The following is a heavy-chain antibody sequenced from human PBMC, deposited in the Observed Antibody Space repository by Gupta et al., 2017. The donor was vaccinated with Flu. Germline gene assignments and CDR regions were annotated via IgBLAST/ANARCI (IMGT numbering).Heavy chain of an antibody. Sequence: EGQLVESGGGLVQPGRSLRLSCSASGFTLGDYAMSWFRQAPGKGLEWVGFIRNKLYGETTEYAPSVKGRFTISRDDSKSIAYLQLNSLRSKDAAVYYCTRAAIYCSTSSCPRFASMFDCGGQGTMVTVSS. CDR1: GFTLGDYA. J-gene: IGHJ4*02. D-gene: IGHD2-2*01. CDR2: IRNKLYGETT. V-gene: IGHV3-49*03. CDR3: TRAAIYCSTSSCPRFASMFDC.